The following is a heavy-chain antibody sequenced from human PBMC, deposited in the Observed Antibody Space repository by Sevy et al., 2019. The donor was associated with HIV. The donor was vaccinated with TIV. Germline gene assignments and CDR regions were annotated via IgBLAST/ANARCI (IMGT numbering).Heavy chain of an antibody. Sequence: GGSLRLSCAASGFTVSSNYMSWVRQAPGKGLEWVSVIYSRGSTYYADSVKGRFTISRDNSKNTLYLQMNSLRAEDTAVYYCARDGGGCSGGSCYSSLSFDYWGQGTLVTVSS. V-gene: IGHV3-53*01. CDR1: GFTVSSNY. CDR2: IYSRGST. D-gene: IGHD2-15*01. CDR3: ARDGGGCSGGSCYSSLSFDY. J-gene: IGHJ4*02.